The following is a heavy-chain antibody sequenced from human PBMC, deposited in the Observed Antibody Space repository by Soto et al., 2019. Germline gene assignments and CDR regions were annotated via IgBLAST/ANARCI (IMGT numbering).Heavy chain of an antibody. CDR1: GYSFTSYW. J-gene: IGHJ4*02. Sequence: GESLKISCKGSGYSFTSYWIGWVRQMPGKGLEWMGIIYPGDSDTRYSPSSQGQVTISADQSINTAYLQWDSLKASDTAIYYCARPANTVADHFDLWGQGTPVTVSS. CDR3: ARPANTVADHFDL. V-gene: IGHV5-51*01. CDR2: IYPGDSDT. D-gene: IGHD4-17*01.